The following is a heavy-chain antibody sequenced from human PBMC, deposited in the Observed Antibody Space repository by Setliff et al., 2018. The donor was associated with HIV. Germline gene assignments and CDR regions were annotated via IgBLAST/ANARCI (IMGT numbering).Heavy chain of an antibody. Sequence: GASVKVSCKASGYTFTTYAISWVRQAPGQGLEWMGWISPYNGNTKYAQKFQGRVTMTTDTSASTAYMELRSLRSDDTAVYYCARDHGILTGYYTDHWGQGTLVTVSS. CDR1: GYTFTTYA. CDR2: ISPYNGNT. J-gene: IGHJ4*02. CDR3: ARDHGILTGYYTDH. D-gene: IGHD3-9*01. V-gene: IGHV1-18*01.